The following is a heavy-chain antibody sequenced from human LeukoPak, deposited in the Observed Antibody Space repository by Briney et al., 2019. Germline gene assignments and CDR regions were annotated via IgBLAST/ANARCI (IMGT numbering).Heavy chain of an antibody. CDR2: ISYDGSNK. CDR3: AKDLKGGSGWSYYYYYGMDV. D-gene: IGHD6-19*01. Sequence: GGSLRLSCAASGFTFSSYGMHWVRQAPGKGLEWVAVISYDGSNKYYADSVKGRFTISRDNSKNTLYLQMNSLRAEDTAVYYCAKDLKGGSGWSYYYYYGMDVWGQGTTVTVSS. CDR1: GFTFSSYG. J-gene: IGHJ6*02. V-gene: IGHV3-30*18.